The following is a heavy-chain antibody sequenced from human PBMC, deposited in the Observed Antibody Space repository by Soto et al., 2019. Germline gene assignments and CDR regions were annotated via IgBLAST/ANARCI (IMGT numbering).Heavy chain of an antibody. CDR2: INPSGGST. J-gene: IGHJ4*02. CDR3: ARGGSEDTAMVPGDY. Sequence: QVQLVQSGAEVKKPGASVKVSCKASGYTFTSYYMHWVRQAPGQGLEWMGIINPSGGSTSYAQKFQGRVTMTRDTSTSTVYMELSSLRSEDTAVYYCARGGSEDTAMVPGDYWGQGTLVTVSS. CDR1: GYTFTSYY. V-gene: IGHV1-46*01. D-gene: IGHD5-18*01.